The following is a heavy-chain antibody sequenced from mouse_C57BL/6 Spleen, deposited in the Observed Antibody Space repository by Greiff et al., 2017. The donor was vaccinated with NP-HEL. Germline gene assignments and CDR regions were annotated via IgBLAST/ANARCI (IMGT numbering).Heavy chain of an antibody. D-gene: IGHD2-4*01. CDR1: GFNIKNTY. Sequence: EVQLQQSVAELVRPGASVKLSCTASGFNIKNTYMHWVKQRPEQGLEWIGRIDPANGNTKYAPKFQGKATIHADTSSNTAYLQLSSRTSYDTAIYYCARSGDYDVGGLNYWGQGTTLTVSS. J-gene: IGHJ2*01. V-gene: IGHV14-3*01. CDR2: IDPANGNT. CDR3: ARSGDYDVGGLNY.